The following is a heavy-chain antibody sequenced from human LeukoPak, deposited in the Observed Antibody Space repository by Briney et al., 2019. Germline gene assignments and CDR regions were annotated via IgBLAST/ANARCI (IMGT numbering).Heavy chain of an antibody. CDR2: TYYRSKWYN. V-gene: IGHV6-1*01. J-gene: IGHJ5*02. CDR3: ARVGYSSGSNWFDP. D-gene: IGHD6-19*01. CDR1: GDSVSSNSAA. Sequence: SQTLSLTCAISGDSVSSNSAAWNWIRQSPSRGLEWLGRTYYRSKWYNDYAVSVKSRITINPDTSKNQSSLQLNSVTPEDTAVYYCARVGYSSGSNWFDPWGQGTLVTVSS.